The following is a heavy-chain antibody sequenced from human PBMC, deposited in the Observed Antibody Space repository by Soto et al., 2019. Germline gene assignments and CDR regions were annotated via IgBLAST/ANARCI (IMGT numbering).Heavy chain of an antibody. CDR1: GYSFAGYW. D-gene: IGHD3-22*01. CDR3: ARQIYDSDTGPNFQYYFDS. J-gene: IGHJ4*02. V-gene: IGHV5-10-1*01. CDR2: IDPSDSQT. Sequence: XEFLKISFKGSGYSFAGYWITWVRQNPGKGLEWMGRIDPSDSQTYYSPSFRGHVTISVTKSITTVFLQWSSLRASDTAMYYCARQIYDSDTGPNFQYYFDSWGQGTPVTVSS.